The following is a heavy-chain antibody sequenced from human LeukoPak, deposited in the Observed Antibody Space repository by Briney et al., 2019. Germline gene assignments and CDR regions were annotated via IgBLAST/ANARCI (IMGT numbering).Heavy chain of an antibody. CDR1: GYTFTSYY. V-gene: IGHV1-46*01. D-gene: IGHD2-2*01. Sequence: ASVKVSCKASGYTFTSYYMHWVRQAPGQGLEWMGIINPSGGSTSYAQKLQGRVTMTRDTSTSTVYMELSSLRSEDTAVYYCARDIVVVPAATEDYYYYGMDVWGKGTTVTVSS. J-gene: IGHJ6*04. CDR2: INPSGGST. CDR3: ARDIVVVPAATEDYYYYGMDV.